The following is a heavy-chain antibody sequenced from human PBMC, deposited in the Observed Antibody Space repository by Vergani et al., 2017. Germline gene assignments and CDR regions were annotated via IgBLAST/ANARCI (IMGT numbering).Heavy chain of an antibody. V-gene: IGHV3-30*02. CDR1: GFTFRSYG. J-gene: IGHJ6*02. D-gene: IGHD3-10*01. Sequence: QVQLVESGGGVVQPGGSRRLSCAAPGFTFRSYGMHWVRQAPGKGLGWVALLRYDGSNKYYADSVKGRFTISRDNSKNTLYLQMNSLRAEDTAVYYCAKDGYYGSGSHGVGGGMDVWGQGTTVTVSS. CDR3: AKDGYYGSGSHGVGGGMDV. CDR2: LRYDGSNK.